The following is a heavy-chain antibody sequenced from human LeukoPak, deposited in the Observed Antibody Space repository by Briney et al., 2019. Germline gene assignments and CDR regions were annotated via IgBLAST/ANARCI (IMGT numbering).Heavy chain of an antibody. Sequence: QPGGSLRLSCAASGFTFSSYGMHWVRQAPGKGLEWVAVISYDGSNKYYADSVKGRFTISRDNSKNTLYLQMNSLRAEDTAVYYCANTYYYDSSGARALGYWGQGTLVTVSS. D-gene: IGHD3-22*01. CDR3: ANTYYYDSSGARALGY. V-gene: IGHV3-30*18. CDR2: ISYDGSNK. J-gene: IGHJ4*02. CDR1: GFTFSSYG.